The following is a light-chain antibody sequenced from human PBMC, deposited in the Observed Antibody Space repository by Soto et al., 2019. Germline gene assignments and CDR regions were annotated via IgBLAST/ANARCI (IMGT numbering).Light chain of an antibody. CDR3: QQSYNIPRAT. V-gene: IGKV1-39*01. Sequence: DTQMTQSPSTLSASVGDTVTITCRASQSVSMWLAWFQQKPGKAPKVLIYAASSLQSGVPPRFSGSGSGTDFTLTISSLQPEDFATYFCQQSYNIPRATFGQGTKVDI. CDR1: QSVSMW. J-gene: IGKJ1*01. CDR2: AAS.